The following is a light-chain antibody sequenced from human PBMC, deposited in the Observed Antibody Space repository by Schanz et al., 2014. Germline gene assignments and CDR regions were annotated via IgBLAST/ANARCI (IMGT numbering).Light chain of an antibody. Sequence: EIVLTQSPGTLSLSPGERATLSCRASQSVSSSSLAWYQQKPGQAPKLLIYDASNRATGIPDRFSGSGSGTEFTLTISSLQSDDFAVYYCQQYNNWPPATFGQGTKLEIK. CDR2: DAS. CDR1: QSVSSSS. CDR3: QQYNNWPPAT. V-gene: IGKV3-20*01. J-gene: IGKJ2*01.